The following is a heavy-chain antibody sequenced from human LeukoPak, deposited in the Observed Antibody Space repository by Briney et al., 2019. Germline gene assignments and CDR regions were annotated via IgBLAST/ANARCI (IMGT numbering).Heavy chain of an antibody. Sequence: PGGSLRLSCAASGFTFSSYAMSWVRQAPGKGLEWVSAISGSGGSTYYADSVKGRFTISRDNSKNTVYLQMNSLNAEDTAVYYCAKGRCSGGSCYGRGLDYWGQGTLVTVSS. CDR2: ISGSGGST. V-gene: IGHV3-23*01. D-gene: IGHD2-15*01. CDR3: AKGRCSGGSCYGRGLDY. J-gene: IGHJ4*02. CDR1: GFTFSSYA.